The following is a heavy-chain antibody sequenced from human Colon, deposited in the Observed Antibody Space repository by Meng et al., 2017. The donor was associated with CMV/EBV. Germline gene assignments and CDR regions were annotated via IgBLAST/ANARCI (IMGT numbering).Heavy chain of an antibody. Sequence: KWVAGLLKPSAPLPPPCGVPGGSLSGYYWTWIRQSPGKGLEWIGEINQSGSTNYNPSLKSRVTVSVDTSKNQFSLRVTSVTAADSALYYCAREAGPFFGVIVYDSWGQGTLVTVSS. V-gene: IGHV4-34*01. CDR3: AREAGPFFGVIVYDS. CDR1: GGSLSGYY. D-gene: IGHD3-3*01. CDR2: INQSGST. J-gene: IGHJ4*02.